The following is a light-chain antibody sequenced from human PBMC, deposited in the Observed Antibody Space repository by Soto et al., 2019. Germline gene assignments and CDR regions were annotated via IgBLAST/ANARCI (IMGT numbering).Light chain of an antibody. J-gene: IGKJ1*01. CDR2: DVS. CDR3: QQYDYSRY. Sequence: IQMTQSPSTLSASVGDSVSITCRASQNVSVSLAWYQHKPGEAPKLLIYDVSNLETGVPSRFSGSGSGTEFSLTIRSGQPDDFATYYCQQYDYSRYFGQGTKVDIK. V-gene: IGKV1-5*01. CDR1: QNVSVS.